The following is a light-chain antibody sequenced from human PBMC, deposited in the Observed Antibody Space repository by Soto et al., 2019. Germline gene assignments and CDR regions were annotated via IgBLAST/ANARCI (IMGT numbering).Light chain of an antibody. J-gene: IGLJ3*02. Sequence: QSVLTQPASVSGSPGQSITISCTATSSDVGAYNYVAWYQHHPGKAPKLMIYDVSNRPSGVSNRFSASKSGNTASLTISGLQAEDEADYYCSSYTSSRTRVFGGGTKLTVL. CDR1: SSDVGAYNY. CDR2: DVS. CDR3: SSYTSSRTRV. V-gene: IGLV2-14*03.